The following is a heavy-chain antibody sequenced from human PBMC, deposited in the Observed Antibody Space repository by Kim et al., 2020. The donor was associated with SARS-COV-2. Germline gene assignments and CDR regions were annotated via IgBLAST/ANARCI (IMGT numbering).Heavy chain of an antibody. CDR3: AKGTEFSSASGFDY. Sequence: ADPGKGRFTISRDNSKNSLFLQMNSLRADDTALCYCAKGTEFSSASGFDYWGPGTLVTVSS. V-gene: IGHV3-23*01. J-gene: IGHJ4*02. D-gene: IGHD6-6*01.